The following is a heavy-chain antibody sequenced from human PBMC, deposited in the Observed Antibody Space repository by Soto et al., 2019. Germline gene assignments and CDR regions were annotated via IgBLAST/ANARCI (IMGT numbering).Heavy chain of an antibody. CDR1: GFTFTSSA. D-gene: IGHD1-1*01. V-gene: IGHV1-58*01. Sequence: EASVKVSCKASGFTFTSSAVQWVRQARGQRLEWIGWIVVGIGNTNYAQKFQERVTITRDMSTSTAYMELRSLRSEDTVVYYCEAGRDWNDGYYYYYYGMDVWGQGTTVTVSS. J-gene: IGHJ6*02. CDR2: IVVGIGNT. CDR3: EAGRDWNDGYYYYYYGMDV.